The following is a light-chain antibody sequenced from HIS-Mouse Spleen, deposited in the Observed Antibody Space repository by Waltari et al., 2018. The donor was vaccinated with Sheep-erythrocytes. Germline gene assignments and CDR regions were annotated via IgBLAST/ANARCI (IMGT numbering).Light chain of an antibody. CDR1: SSDVGGYNY. Sequence: QSDLTQPRSVSGSPGQSVTISCTGPSSDVGGYNYVSWYQQHPGKAPKLMIYDVSKRPSGVPDRFSGSKSGNTASLTISGLQAEDEADYYCCSYAGSYNHVFATGTKVTVL. CDR3: CSYAGSYNHV. J-gene: IGLJ1*01. CDR2: DVS. V-gene: IGLV2-11*01.